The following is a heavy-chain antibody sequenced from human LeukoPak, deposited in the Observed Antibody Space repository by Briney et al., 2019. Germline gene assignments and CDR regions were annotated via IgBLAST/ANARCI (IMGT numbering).Heavy chain of an antibody. CDR3: ARGHYSSTSGGYNWFDP. J-gene: IGHJ5*02. CDR1: GGSISSYY. CDR2: IYTSGST. Sequence: PSETLSLTCTVSGGSISSYYCTWIRQPAGKGLEWIGRIYTSGSTNYNPSLKSRVTMSVDTSKNQFSLKLSSVTAADTAVYHCARGHYSSTSGGYNWFDPWGQGTLVTVSS. D-gene: IGHD6-13*01. V-gene: IGHV4-4*07.